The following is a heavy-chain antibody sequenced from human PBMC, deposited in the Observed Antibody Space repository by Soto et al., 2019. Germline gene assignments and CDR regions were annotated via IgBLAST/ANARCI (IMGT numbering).Heavy chain of an antibody. CDR1: GGTFSSYA. CDR3: ASGIGYCSSTSCPYYCGMDV. J-gene: IGHJ6*02. Sequence: QVQLVQSGAEVKKPGSSVKVSCKASGGTFSSYAISWVRQAPGQGLEWMGGIIAIFGTANYAQKFQGRVTITADESTSTAYMELSSLRSEDTAVYYCASGIGYCSSTSCPYYCGMDVWGQGTTVTVSS. V-gene: IGHV1-69*01. CDR2: IIAIFGTA. D-gene: IGHD2-2*01.